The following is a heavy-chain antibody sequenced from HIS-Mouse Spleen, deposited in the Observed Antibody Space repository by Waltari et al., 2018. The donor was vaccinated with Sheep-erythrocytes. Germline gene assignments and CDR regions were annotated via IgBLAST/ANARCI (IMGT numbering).Heavy chain of an antibody. CDR2: INHSGRT. D-gene: IGHD1-7*01. Sequence: QVQLQQWGAGLLKPSETLSLTCAVYGGSFSGYYWSWIHKPPGKGLAWIGEINHSGRTNHSPSLRRRVTISVDTSKSQLSLKLSSVTASGTAVYYGASEPQKTGTHDYWGQGTLVTVAA. CDR3: ASEPQKTGTHDY. V-gene: IGHV4-34*01. CDR1: GGSFSGYY. J-gene: IGHJ4*02.